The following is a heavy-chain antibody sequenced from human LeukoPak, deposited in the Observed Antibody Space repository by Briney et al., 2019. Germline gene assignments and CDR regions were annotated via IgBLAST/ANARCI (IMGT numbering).Heavy chain of an antibody. Sequence: PSETLSLTCTVSGGSISSYYWSWIRQPPGKGLEWIGCIYYSGSTNYNPSLKSRVTISVHTSKNQFSLKLSSVTAADTAVYYCARERRGGALDYWGQGTLVTVSS. V-gene: IGHV4-59*01. D-gene: IGHD3-16*01. CDR1: GGSISSYY. CDR3: ARERRGGALDY. J-gene: IGHJ4*02. CDR2: IYYSGST.